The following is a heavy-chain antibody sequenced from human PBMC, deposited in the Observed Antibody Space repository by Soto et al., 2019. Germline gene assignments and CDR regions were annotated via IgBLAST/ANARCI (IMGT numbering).Heavy chain of an antibody. Sequence: GASVKVSCKASGYTFTSYGISWVRQAPGQGLEWMGWISAYNGNTNYAQKLQGRVTMTTDTSTSTAYMELRSLRSDDTAVYYCAREADPTYYYGSRRYRLDVWGQGNTVTVSS. CDR2: ISAYNGNT. CDR3: AREADPTYYYGSRRYRLDV. J-gene: IGHJ6*02. D-gene: IGHD3-10*01. CDR1: GYTFTSYG. V-gene: IGHV1-18*01.